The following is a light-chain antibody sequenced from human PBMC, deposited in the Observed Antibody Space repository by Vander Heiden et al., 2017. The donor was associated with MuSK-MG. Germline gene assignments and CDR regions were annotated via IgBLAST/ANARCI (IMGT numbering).Light chain of an antibody. CDR2: GAS. J-gene: IGKJ2*01. V-gene: IGKV1-9*01. CDR3: QQHNAYPYT. Sequence: SASVGDRVTITCRASQAISTYLAWYQQKPGKAPKLLIYGASTLQSGVPSRFSGSGFGTEFTLTISSLQPEDFAAYFCQQHNAYPYTFGQGTKLEIK. CDR1: QAISTY.